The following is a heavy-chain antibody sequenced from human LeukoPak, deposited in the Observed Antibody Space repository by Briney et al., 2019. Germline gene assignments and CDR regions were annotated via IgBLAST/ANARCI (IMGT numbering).Heavy chain of an antibody. Sequence: ASVKVSCKASGYTFTGYCMHWVRQAPGQGLEWMGWINPNSGGTNYAQKFQGRVTMTRDTSISTAYMELSRLRSDDTAVYYCARALYGDYVPGHNWFDPWGQGTLVTVSS. CDR1: GYTFTGYC. CDR2: INPNSGGT. V-gene: IGHV1-2*02. J-gene: IGHJ5*02. D-gene: IGHD4-17*01. CDR3: ARALYGDYVPGHNWFDP.